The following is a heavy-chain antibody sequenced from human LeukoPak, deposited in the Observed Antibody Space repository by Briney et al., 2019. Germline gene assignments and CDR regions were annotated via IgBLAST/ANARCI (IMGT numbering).Heavy chain of an antibody. CDR3: ARDLGQYYDTSDNWFDP. D-gene: IGHD3-22*01. Sequence: GGSLRLSCTASGFTFSSYSMNWVRQAPGKGLEWVSSISSSSSYIYYADSVKGRFTISRDNAKNSLYLQMNSLRAEDTAVYYCARDLGQYYDTSDNWFDPWGQGTLVTVSS. CDR2: ISSSSSYI. J-gene: IGHJ5*02. CDR1: GFTFSSYS. V-gene: IGHV3-21*01.